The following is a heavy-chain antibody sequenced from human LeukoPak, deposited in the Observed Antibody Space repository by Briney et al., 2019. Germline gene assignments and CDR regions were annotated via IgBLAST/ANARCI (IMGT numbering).Heavy chain of an antibody. Sequence: SETLSLTCTVSGGSMNNYYWSWLRQPPGKGLEWIGYISYSGSTNYNPSLRSRVTISVDTSKNQFSLKLSSVTAADTALYYCARYDYGDCWFDPWGQGTLVTVSS. CDR2: ISYSGST. D-gene: IGHD4-17*01. CDR1: GGSMNNYY. J-gene: IGHJ5*02. CDR3: ARYDYGDCWFDP. V-gene: IGHV4-59*01.